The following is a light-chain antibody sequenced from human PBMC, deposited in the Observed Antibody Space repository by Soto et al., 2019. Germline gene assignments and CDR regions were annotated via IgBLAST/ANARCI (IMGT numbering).Light chain of an antibody. Sequence: EIVLTQSPATLSLSPGERASLSCWASQSISSSFLAWYQQKPGQAPRLLIYGASSRATGIPDRFSGTGSETDFTLTISRLEPEDFAVYYCQQYDNSPITFGQGTRLE. CDR3: QQYDNSPIT. CDR2: GAS. J-gene: IGKJ5*01. V-gene: IGKV3-20*01. CDR1: QSISSSF.